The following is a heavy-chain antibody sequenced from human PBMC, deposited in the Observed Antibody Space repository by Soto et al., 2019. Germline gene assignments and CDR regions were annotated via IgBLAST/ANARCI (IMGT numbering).Heavy chain of an antibody. CDR2: INHSGST. CDR3: ARWAGSGSYYYYYYGMDV. J-gene: IGHJ6*02. V-gene: IGHV4-34*01. Sequence: PSETLSLTCAVYGGSFSGYYWSWIRQPPGKGLEWIGEINHSGSTNYNPSLKSRVTISVDTSKNQFSLKLSSVTAADTAVYYCARWAGSGSYYYYYYGMDVWGQGTTVTSP. D-gene: IGHD3-10*01. CDR1: GGSFSGYY.